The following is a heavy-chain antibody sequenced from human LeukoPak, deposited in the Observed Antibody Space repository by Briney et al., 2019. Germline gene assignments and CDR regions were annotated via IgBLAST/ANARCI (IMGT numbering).Heavy chain of an antibody. D-gene: IGHD5-18*01. CDR2: ISYDGSNK. CDR1: GFTFSSYN. J-gene: IGHJ3*02. V-gene: IGHV3-30-3*01. CDR3: GRDTVGYGGAFDI. Sequence: PGGSLRLSCVASGFTFSSYNMHWVRQAPGKGLEWVAVISYDGSNKYYADSVKGRSTISRENSKNTLYLQVNSLRPEDTAVYYCGRDTVGYGGAFDIWGQGTMVTVSS.